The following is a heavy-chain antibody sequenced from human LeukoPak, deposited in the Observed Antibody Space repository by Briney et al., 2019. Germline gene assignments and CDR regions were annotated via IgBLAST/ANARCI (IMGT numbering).Heavy chain of an antibody. D-gene: IGHD5-12*01. Sequence: SETLSLTCTVSGGSISSYYWSWLRQPPGKGLEWIGSMYSSGSTYYNPSLKSRVTISVDTSKNQFSLKLSSVTAADTAVYYCARSGSGYLRYYFDYWGQGTLVTVSS. V-gene: IGHV4-39*07. J-gene: IGHJ4*02. CDR1: GGSISSYY. CDR3: ARSGSGYLRYYFDY. CDR2: MYSSGST.